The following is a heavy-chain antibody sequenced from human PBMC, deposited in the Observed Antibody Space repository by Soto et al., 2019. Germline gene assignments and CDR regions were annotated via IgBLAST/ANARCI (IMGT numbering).Heavy chain of an antibody. V-gene: IGHV3-23*01. CDR1: GFTFSSYA. D-gene: IGHD6-19*01. J-gene: IGHJ6*02. CDR3: AKRYSSGWYYYYYGMDV. CDR2: ISGSGGST. Sequence: EVQLLESGGGLVQPGGSLRLSCAASGFTFSSYAMSWVRQAPGKGLEWVSAISGSGGSTYYADSVKGRFTISRDNAKNTLYLQMNSLRSEDTAVYYCAKRYSSGWYYYYYGMDVWGQVPTVTVAS.